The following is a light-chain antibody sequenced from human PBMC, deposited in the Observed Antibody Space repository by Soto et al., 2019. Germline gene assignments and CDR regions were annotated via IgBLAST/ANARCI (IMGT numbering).Light chain of an antibody. Sequence: DIQMTQSPSSLSASVGDRVTITCRASQSISSYLNWYQQKPGKAPKLLIFAASSLQSGVPSRFSGSGSGTDFTLTISSLQPEDFATYYCQQTYDTPGFGQGTKV. J-gene: IGKJ1*01. CDR1: QSISSY. CDR2: AAS. V-gene: IGKV1-39*01. CDR3: QQTYDTPG.